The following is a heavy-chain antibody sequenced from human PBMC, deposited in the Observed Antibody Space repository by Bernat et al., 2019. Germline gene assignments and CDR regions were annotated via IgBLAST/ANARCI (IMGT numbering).Heavy chain of an antibody. V-gene: IGHV3-11*01. CDR2: ISGGGNSI. CDR1: GFTFSDYY. CDR3: ATEGTMYAIGVDY. J-gene: IGHJ4*02. Sequence: QVQLVESGGGLVKPGGSLRLSCAASGFTFSDYYMTWIRQTPGKGLEWVSSISGGGNSIYYADSVKGRFTISRDNAKNSLFLQMDSLIAEDTAVYYCATEGTMYAIGVDYWGQGTLVTVSS. D-gene: IGHD2-8*01.